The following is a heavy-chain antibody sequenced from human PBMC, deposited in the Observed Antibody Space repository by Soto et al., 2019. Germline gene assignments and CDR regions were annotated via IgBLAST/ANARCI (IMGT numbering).Heavy chain of an antibody. J-gene: IGHJ4*02. CDR3: ARARGSITMVRGVPDY. CDR2: IYYSGST. D-gene: IGHD3-10*01. V-gene: IGHV4-31*03. Sequence: TLSLTCTVSGGSISRGGYYWSWIRQHPGKGLEWIGYIYYSGSTYYNPSLKSRVTISVDTSKNQFSLKLSSVTAADTAVYYCARARGSITMVRGVPDYWGQGTLVTVPQ. CDR1: GGSISRGGYY.